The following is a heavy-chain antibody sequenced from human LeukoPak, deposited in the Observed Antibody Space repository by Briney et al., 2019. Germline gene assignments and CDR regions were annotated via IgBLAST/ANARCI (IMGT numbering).Heavy chain of an antibody. V-gene: IGHV4-34*01. D-gene: IGHD3-10*01. Sequence: SETLSLTCAVYGGSFSGYYWSWIRQPPGKGLEWIGEINHSGSTNYNPSLKSRVTISVDTSKNQFSLKLSSVTAADTAVYYCARLYYYGSGSYEWFDPWGQETLVTVSS. CDR1: GGSFSGYY. J-gene: IGHJ5*02. CDR3: ARLYYYGSGSYEWFDP. CDR2: INHSGST.